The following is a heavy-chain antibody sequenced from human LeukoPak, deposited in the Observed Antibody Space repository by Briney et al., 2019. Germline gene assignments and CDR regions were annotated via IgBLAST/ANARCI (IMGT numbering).Heavy chain of an antibody. J-gene: IGHJ4*02. CDR2: IYHTGTT. V-gene: IGHV4-38-2*02. CDR1: GYSIISDYY. D-gene: IGHD4-23*01. Sequence: SETLSLTCTVSGYSIISDYYWGWIRQPPGKELEWIGSIYHTGTTYYDPSLRSRVTILVDTSKNQFSLKLSSVTAADTAVYYCARGVDGDYGGYFDYWGQGTLVTVSS. CDR3: ARGVDGDYGGYFDY.